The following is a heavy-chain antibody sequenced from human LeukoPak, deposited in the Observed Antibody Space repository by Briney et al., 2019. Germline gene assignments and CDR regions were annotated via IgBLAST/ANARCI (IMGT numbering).Heavy chain of an antibody. D-gene: IGHD6-6*01. CDR2: IYSSGRT. CDR1: GGSISSYY. Sequence: SETLSLTCTVSGGSISSYYWSWMRQPAEEGREWIGRIYSSGRTNYNPSLKSRVTMSVDTTKNQFSLKLSSVSAEDTAVYYCAREGQVVLGRHAYWGQGTLVTVSS. J-gene: IGHJ4*02. V-gene: IGHV4-4*07. CDR3: AREGQVVLGRHAY.